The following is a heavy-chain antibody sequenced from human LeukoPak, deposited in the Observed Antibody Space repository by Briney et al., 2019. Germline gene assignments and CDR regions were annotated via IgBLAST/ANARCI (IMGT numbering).Heavy chain of an antibody. CDR2: INAGNGNT. Sequence: ASVKVSCKASGYTFTSCAMHWVRQAPGQRLEWMGWINAGNGNTKYSQKFQGRVTITRDTSASTAYMELSSLRSEDTAVYYCARGASMVRGVIPSEGYYGMDVWGKGTTVTVSS. D-gene: IGHD3-10*01. J-gene: IGHJ6*04. CDR3: ARGASMVRGVIPSEGYYGMDV. V-gene: IGHV1-3*01. CDR1: GYTFTSCA.